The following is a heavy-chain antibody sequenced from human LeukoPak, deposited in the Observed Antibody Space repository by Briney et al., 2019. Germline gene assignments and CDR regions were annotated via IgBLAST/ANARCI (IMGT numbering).Heavy chain of an antibody. D-gene: IGHD3-16*01. CDR1: GDNFSSNRVS. CDR2: TYYRSKWYN. CDR3: ARDWGTLTDGFDI. Sequence: PSQTLSLTCGISGDNFSSNRVSWNWVRQSPSRGLEWLGRTYYRSKWYNDYAISVRSRITINPDTSKNQFSLQLNSVTPEDTAVNYCARDWGTLTDGFDIWGQGTMVIVSS. V-gene: IGHV6-1*01. J-gene: IGHJ3*02.